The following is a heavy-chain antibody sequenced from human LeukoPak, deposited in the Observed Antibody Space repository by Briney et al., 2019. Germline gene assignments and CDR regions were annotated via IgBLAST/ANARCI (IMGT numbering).Heavy chain of an antibody. CDR2: IDWDDDK. Sequence: SGPALVKPTQTLTLTCTFSGFSLSTSGMCVSWIRQPPGKALEWLARIDWDDDKYYSTSLKTRLTITKDTSKNQVVLTMTNMDPVDTATYYCAHISGAYSSGWSGECAFDIWGQGTMVTVSS. D-gene: IGHD6-19*01. CDR3: AHISGAYSSGWSGECAFDI. CDR1: GFSLSTSGMC. V-gene: IGHV2-70*11. J-gene: IGHJ3*02.